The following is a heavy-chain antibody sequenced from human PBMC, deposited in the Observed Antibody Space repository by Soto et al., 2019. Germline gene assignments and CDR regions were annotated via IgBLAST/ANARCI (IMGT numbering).Heavy chain of an antibody. J-gene: IGHJ6*02. Sequence: GASVKVSCKASGYTFTGYYMHWVRQAPGQGLEWMGWINPNSGGTNYAQKFQGRVTMTRDTSISTAYMELSRLRSDDTAVYYCASRXSSTSCFHGDYYYGMDVWGQGTTVTVSS. D-gene: IGHD2-2*01. CDR3: ASRXSSTSCFHGDYYYGMDV. V-gene: IGHV1-2*02. CDR2: INPNSGGT. CDR1: GYTFTGYY.